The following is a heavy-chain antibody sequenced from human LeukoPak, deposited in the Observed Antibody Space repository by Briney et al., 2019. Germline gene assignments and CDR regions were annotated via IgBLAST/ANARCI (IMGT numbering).Heavy chain of an antibody. CDR1: GITFDDYA. CDR2: ISWNSGSI. CDR3: AKEDTTRGFDY. Sequence: GGSLRLSCAASGITFDDYAMHWVRQAPGKGLEWVSGISWNSGSIGYADSVKGRFTISRDNAKNSLYLQMNSLRAEDTALYYCAKEDTTRGFDYWGQGTLVTVSS. D-gene: IGHD1-26*01. V-gene: IGHV3-9*01. J-gene: IGHJ4*02.